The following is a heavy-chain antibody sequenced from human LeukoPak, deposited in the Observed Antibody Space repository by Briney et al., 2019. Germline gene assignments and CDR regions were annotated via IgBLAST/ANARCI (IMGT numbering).Heavy chain of an antibody. CDR2: INHSGST. D-gene: IGHD5-12*01. CDR3: ASLIYSGYDTRSS. Sequence: KPSETLSLTCAVYGGSFSGYYWSWIRQPPGKGLEWIGEINHSGSTNYNPSLKSRVTISVDTSKNQFSLKLNSVTAADTAIYYCASLIYSGYDTRSSWGQGTLVTVSS. V-gene: IGHV4-34*01. J-gene: IGHJ4*02. CDR1: GGSFSGYY.